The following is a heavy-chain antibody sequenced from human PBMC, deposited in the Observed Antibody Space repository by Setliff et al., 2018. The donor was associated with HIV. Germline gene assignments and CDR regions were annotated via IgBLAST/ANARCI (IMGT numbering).Heavy chain of an antibody. Sequence: GESLKISCTGSGYSFSNHWIGWVRQMPGRGLEWVAIIYPQDSDTRYSPSFEGHVTISADTSRYTAYLQWRALSASDTAIYYCARHRIDISLLVVQDPGPFDLWGRGTMVTVS. CDR2: IYPQDSDT. CDR1: GYSFSNHW. J-gene: IGHJ3*01. CDR3: ARHRIDISLLVVQDPGPFDL. D-gene: IGHD3-3*02. V-gene: IGHV5-51*01.